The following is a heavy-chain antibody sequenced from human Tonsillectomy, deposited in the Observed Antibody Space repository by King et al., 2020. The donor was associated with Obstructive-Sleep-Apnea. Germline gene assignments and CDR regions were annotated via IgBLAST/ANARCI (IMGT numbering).Heavy chain of an antibody. D-gene: IGHD3-10*01. V-gene: IGHV4-38-2*02. Sequence: VQLQESGPGLVKPSETLSLTCTVSGFSISRGYYWGWIRQPPGKGLEWIGSISYSGGTFYNPSLGGRLPISVGTSGNQFSLKLTSVTAADTAVYYCAKDRGFGAWSDNWGQGSLVTVSS. CDR3: AKDRGFGAWSDN. J-gene: IGHJ4*02. CDR1: GFSISRGYY. CDR2: ISYSGGT.